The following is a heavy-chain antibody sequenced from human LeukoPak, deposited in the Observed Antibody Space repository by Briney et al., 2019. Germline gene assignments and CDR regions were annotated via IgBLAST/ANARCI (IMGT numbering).Heavy chain of an antibody. CDR3: AGGEDYYDSSGNY. Sequence: ASVKVSCKASGGTFSSYAISWVRQAAGQGLEWMGGILPIFGTANYAQKFQGRVTITTAESTSTAYMELSSLRSEDTAVYYCAGGEDYYDSSGNYWGQGTLVTFSS. J-gene: IGHJ4*02. D-gene: IGHD3-22*01. CDR1: GGTFSSYA. CDR2: ILPIFGTA. V-gene: IGHV1-69*05.